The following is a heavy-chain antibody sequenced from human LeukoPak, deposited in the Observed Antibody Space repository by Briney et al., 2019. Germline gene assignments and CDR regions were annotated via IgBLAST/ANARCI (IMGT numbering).Heavy chain of an antibody. J-gene: IGHJ4*02. CDR1: GFTFSTYS. Sequence: GGSLRLSCAASGFTFSTYSMSLVRQAPGKGLEWVSTVTKTGGATYYVDSVKGRFTISRDNSKNTLFLQMESLRAEDTAVYYCAKGSSAYYYDYWGQGTLVTVSS. CDR2: VTKTGGAT. V-gene: IGHV3-23*01. D-gene: IGHD3-22*01. CDR3: AKGSSAYYYDY.